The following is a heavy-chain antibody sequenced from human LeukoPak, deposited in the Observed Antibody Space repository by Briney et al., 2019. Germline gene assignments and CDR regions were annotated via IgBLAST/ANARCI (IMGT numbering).Heavy chain of an antibody. J-gene: IGHJ5*02. V-gene: IGHV4-34*01. D-gene: IGHD6-6*01. CDR2: INHSGST. CDR3: ARGSPIARPGWFDP. CDR1: GGSFSGYY. Sequence: SETLSLTCAVYGGSFSGYYWSWIRQPPGKGLEWIREINHSGSTNYNPSLKSRVTISVDTSKNQFSLKLSSVTAADTAVYYCARGSPIARPGWFDPWGQGTLVTVSS.